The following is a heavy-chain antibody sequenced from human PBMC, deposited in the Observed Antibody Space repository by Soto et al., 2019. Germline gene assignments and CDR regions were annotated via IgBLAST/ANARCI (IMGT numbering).Heavy chain of an antibody. CDR2: ISYDGSNK. CDR3: AKDRGGAAAGTTDAFDI. Sequence: QVQLVESGGGVVQPGRSLRLSCAAPGLTFSSYGMHWVRQAPGKGLEWVALISYDGSNKYYADSVKGRFTISRDNSKNTMYLQMNSLRAEDTAVYYCAKDRGGAAAGTTDAFDIWGQGTTVTVSS. CDR1: GLTFSSYG. D-gene: IGHD6-13*01. V-gene: IGHV3-30*18. J-gene: IGHJ3*02.